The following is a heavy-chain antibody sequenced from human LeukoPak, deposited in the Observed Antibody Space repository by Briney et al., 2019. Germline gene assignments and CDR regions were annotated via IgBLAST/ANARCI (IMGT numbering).Heavy chain of an antibody. J-gene: IGHJ4*02. CDR2: IYNSGSS. D-gene: IGHD3-16*02. CDR3: ASSLISRLDY. V-gene: IGHV4-59*01. CDR1: GVSISGYC. Sequence: PSETLSLTCTVPGVSISGYCWRWMRTPPGKGLEGSGYIYNSGSSNYKPSLKSRVTISVDTSKNQFSLRLSSVTAADTAVYYCASSLISRLDYWGQGTLVTVSS.